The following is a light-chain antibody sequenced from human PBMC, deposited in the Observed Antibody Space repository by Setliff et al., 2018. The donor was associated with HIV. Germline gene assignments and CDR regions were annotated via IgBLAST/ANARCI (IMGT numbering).Light chain of an antibody. Sequence: QSVLTQPASVSASPGQSITISCTGTISDVGGFNYVSWYQQHPGKAPKLMIYEVSNRPSWISNRFSGSKSANTASLTISGLQAEDEADYYCSSYTSSSTPYVFGTGTKVTVL. CDR3: SSYTSSSTPYV. J-gene: IGLJ1*01. CDR1: ISDVGGFNY. V-gene: IGLV2-14*01. CDR2: EVS.